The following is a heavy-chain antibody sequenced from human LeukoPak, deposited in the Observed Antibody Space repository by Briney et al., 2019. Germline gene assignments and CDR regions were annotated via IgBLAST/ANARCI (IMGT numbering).Heavy chain of an antibody. CDR1: GFTVRTNY. V-gene: IGHV3-66*01. J-gene: IGHJ4*02. CDR3: VKSPWYHGSGSYSGTIH. CDR2: AYRGGTT. Sequence: SGASLRLSCAASGFTVRTNYMSWVRPPPGHRPEWLSLAYRGGTTDHADSVKGRFTISRDDSKNTVYLQMNSLRAEDTAVYYCVKSPWYHGSGSYSGTIHWGQGTLVTVSS. D-gene: IGHD3-10*01.